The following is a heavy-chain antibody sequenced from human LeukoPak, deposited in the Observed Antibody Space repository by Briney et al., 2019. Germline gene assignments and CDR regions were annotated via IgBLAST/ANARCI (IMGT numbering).Heavy chain of an antibody. J-gene: IGHJ4*02. CDR1: GGSISNYY. Sequence: SETLSLTCSVSGGSISNYYWSWIRQPPGKGLGWIGYIYYTGSTNYNPSPKSRVTISIDTSNSQFSLNLSSVTAADTAVYYCARIDFGSGSYFDYWGQGTLVTVSS. V-gene: IGHV4-59*01. CDR3: ARIDFGSGSYFDY. D-gene: IGHD3-10*01. CDR2: IYYTGST.